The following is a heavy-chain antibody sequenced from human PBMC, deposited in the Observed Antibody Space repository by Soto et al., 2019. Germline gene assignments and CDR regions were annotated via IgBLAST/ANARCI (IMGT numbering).Heavy chain of an antibody. CDR1: GFTFSSYA. J-gene: IGHJ4*02. V-gene: IGHV3-23*01. D-gene: IGHD3-9*01. CDR3: AKVTTPLRVRYFDWLLSPLDY. CDR2: ISGSGGST. Sequence: PGGSLRLSCAASGFTFSSYAMSWVRQAPGKGLEWVSAISGSGGSTYYADSVKGRFTISRDNSKNTLYLQMNSLRAEDTAVYYCAKVTTPLRVRYFDWLLSPLDYWGQGTLVTVSS.